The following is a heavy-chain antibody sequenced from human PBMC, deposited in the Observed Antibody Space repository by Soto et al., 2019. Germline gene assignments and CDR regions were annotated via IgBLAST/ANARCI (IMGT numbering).Heavy chain of an antibody. CDR1: VGSITNYY. Sequence: SETLSLTCTFSVGSITNYYWTWIRQPAGKGLEWIGRIYSNGDTNYNPSLKSRITMSVDTSKNQFSLNLSSVTAADTAVYYCARDYYGSGSRFDYWGQGTLVTVSS. J-gene: IGHJ4*02. CDR3: ARDYYGSGSRFDY. V-gene: IGHV4-4*07. D-gene: IGHD3-10*01. CDR2: IYSNGDT.